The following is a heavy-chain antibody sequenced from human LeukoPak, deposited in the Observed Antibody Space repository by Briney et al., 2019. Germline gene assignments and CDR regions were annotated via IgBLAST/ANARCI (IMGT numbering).Heavy chain of an antibody. CDR3: AKDQQDIVATILDY. CDR1: GFSISHGYY. V-gene: IGHV4-38-2*02. Sequence: SETLSLTCTVSGFSISHGYYWGWVRQSPGKGLEWIGSIYHSGSTDYNPSLKSRVTMSVDTSKNQFSLKLSSVTAADTAVYYCAKDQQDIVATILDYWGQGTLVTVSS. J-gene: IGHJ4*02. CDR2: IYHSGST. D-gene: IGHD5-12*01.